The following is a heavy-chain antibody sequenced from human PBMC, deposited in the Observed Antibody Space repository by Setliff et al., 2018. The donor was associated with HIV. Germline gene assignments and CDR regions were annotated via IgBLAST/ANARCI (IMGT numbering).Heavy chain of an antibody. CDR1: GYSFTSYG. Sequence: GASVKVSCKAFGYSFTSYGISWVRQAPGQGLEWMGWINPNSGDTNYAQKFQGRVTMTRDTSISTAYMELGRLRSDDTAVYFCAREGITIFYFYYFAVDVWGQGITVTVSS. CDR3: AREGITIFYFYYFAVDV. D-gene: IGHD3-9*01. CDR2: INPNSGDT. V-gene: IGHV1-2*02. J-gene: IGHJ6*02.